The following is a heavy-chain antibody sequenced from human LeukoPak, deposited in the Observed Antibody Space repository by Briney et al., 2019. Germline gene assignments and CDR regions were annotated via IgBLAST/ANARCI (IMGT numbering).Heavy chain of an antibody. Sequence: ASVKVSCKASGYTFTSYGISWVRQAPGQGLEWMGWISAYNGNTNYAQKLQGRVTMTTDTSTSTAYMELRSLRSDDTAVYYCARSSIAAPTSAFDIWGQGTMVTVSS. D-gene: IGHD6-6*01. CDR2: ISAYNGNT. CDR1: GYTFTSYG. CDR3: ARSSIAAPTSAFDI. V-gene: IGHV1-18*01. J-gene: IGHJ3*02.